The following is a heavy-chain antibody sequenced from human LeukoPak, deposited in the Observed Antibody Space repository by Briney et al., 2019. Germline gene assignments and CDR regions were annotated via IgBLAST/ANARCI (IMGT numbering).Heavy chain of an antibody. CDR1: GYTFTSYA. Sequence: GASVKVSCKASGYTFTSYAMHWVRQAPGQRLEWMGWINAGNGNTKYSQKFQGRVTITRDTSASTAYMELSSLRSEDTAVYYCARAVAGFSGGFYFDYWGQGTLVTVSS. V-gene: IGHV1-3*01. CDR2: INAGNGNT. CDR3: ARAVAGFSGGFYFDY. D-gene: IGHD6-19*01. J-gene: IGHJ4*02.